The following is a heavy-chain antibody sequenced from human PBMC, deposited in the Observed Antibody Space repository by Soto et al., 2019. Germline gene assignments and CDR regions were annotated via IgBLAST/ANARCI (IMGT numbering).Heavy chain of an antibody. Sequence: GGSLRLSCAASGFTFSDYWMHWVRQAPGKGLEWVSRIKRDGSTTNYADSVKGRFTISRDNAKISLYLQMDSLRAEDTAVYFCARDPYNYGDYGYGMDVWGQGIAVTVSS. CDR1: GFTFSDYW. D-gene: IGHD3-10*01. J-gene: IGHJ6*02. CDR2: IKRDGSTT. CDR3: ARDPYNYGDYGYGMDV. V-gene: IGHV3-74*01.